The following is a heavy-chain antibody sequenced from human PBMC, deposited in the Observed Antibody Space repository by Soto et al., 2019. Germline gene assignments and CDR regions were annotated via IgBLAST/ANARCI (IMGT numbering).Heavy chain of an antibody. CDR2: ISPYNGDT. CDR1: GYTFTTYG. J-gene: IGHJ4*02. V-gene: IGHV1-18*04. CDR3: ARTPRAQMIVLESATRFDY. Sequence: ASVKVSCKASGYTFTTYGFNWVRQAPGQGLEWMGWISPYNGDTNYAQNFQGRVTLTTDTSTSTAYMELRSLASDDTAVYYCARTPRAQMIVLESATRFDYWGQGTLVTVSS. D-gene: IGHD2-15*01.